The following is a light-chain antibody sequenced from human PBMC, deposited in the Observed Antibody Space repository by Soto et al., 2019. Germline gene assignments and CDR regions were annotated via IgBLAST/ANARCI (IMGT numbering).Light chain of an antibody. J-gene: IGKJ3*01. CDR1: QGISNS. V-gene: IGKV1-27*01. CDR2: AAS. CDR3: QKDNSAPFT. Sequence: DIQMTQSPSSLSASVGDRVTITCRASQGISNSLAWYQQKPGKVPKLLIYAASTLQSGVPSRFSGSGSGTDFNVTISRLQPEDVANYYCQKDNSAPFTFGPGTKVDSK.